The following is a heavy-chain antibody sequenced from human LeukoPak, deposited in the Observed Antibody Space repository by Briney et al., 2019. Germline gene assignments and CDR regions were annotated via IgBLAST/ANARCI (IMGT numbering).Heavy chain of an antibody. D-gene: IGHD5-18*01. J-gene: IGHJ4*02. CDR2: IYSGGST. Sequence: GGSLRLSCAASGFTVSSNYMRWVRQAPGKGLEWVSVIYSGGSTYYADSVKGRFTISRDNSKNTLYLQMNSLRAEDTAVYYCARDGGYSYVARFDYWGQGTLVTVSS. CDR1: GFTVSSNY. CDR3: ARDGGYSYVARFDY. V-gene: IGHV3-66*01.